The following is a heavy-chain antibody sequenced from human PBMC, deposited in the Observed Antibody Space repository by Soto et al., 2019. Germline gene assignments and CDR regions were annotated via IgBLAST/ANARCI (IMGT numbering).Heavy chain of an antibody. CDR3: AKDPNGDYVGAFDS. J-gene: IGHJ4*02. Sequence: PGGSLRLSCAASGFTFSYYSLNWVRQGPGKGLEWVAHISSGSSTINYADSVRSRFTISRDDAKNTVFLQMNSLRADDTAVYHCAKDPNGDYVGAFDSWGQGTLVTVSS. V-gene: IGHV3-48*01. D-gene: IGHD4-17*01. CDR2: ISSGSSTI. CDR1: GFTFSYYS.